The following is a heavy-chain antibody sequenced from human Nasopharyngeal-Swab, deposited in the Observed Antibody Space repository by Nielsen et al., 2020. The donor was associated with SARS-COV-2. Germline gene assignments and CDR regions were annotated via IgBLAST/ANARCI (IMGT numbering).Heavy chain of an antibody. CDR3: ARYCSTTSCPRGFDY. CDR1: GFTFSSYW. V-gene: IGHV3-7*01. D-gene: IGHD2-2*01. Sequence: GESLKISCAASGFTFSSYWMSWVRQAPGKGLEWVANIKQSGSGQYYVDSVKGRFTISRDNAKNSLSLQMNSLRAEDTAEYYCARYCSTTSCPRGFDYWGQGTLVTVSS. J-gene: IGHJ4*02. CDR2: IKQSGSGQ.